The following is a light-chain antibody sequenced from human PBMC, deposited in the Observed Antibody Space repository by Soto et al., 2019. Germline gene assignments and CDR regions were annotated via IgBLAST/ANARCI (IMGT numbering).Light chain of an antibody. V-gene: IGKV3-20*01. Sequence: EVVLTQSPGTLSLSPGERATLSCRASQSVRNNYFAWYQQKPGQSPQLLIFGSSDRATGIPDRFSGSGSGTDFTLTISRLEPEDFELYYCQQYGSSPPYTFGQGTKLEIK. CDR3: QQYGSSPPYT. CDR1: QSVRNNY. J-gene: IGKJ2*01. CDR2: GSS.